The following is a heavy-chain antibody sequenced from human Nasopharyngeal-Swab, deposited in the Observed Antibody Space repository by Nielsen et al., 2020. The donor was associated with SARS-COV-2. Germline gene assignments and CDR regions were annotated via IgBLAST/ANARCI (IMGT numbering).Heavy chain of an antibody. Sequence: ASVKVSCKASGYTFTGYYMHWVRQAPGQGLEWMGWINPNSGGTNYAQKFQGRVTMTTDTSTSTAYMELRSLRSDDTAVYYCARVRIPLTIDAFDIWGQGTMVTVSS. J-gene: IGHJ3*02. CDR2: INPNSGGT. CDR3: ARVRIPLTIDAFDI. D-gene: IGHD2-2*01. V-gene: IGHV1-2*02. CDR1: GYTFTGYY.